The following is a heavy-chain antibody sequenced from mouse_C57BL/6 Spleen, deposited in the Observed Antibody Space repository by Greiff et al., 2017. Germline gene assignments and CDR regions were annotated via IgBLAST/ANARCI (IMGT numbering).Heavy chain of an antibody. V-gene: IGHV1-64*01. CDR1: GYTFTSYW. Sequence: VQLQQPGAELVKPGASVKLSCKASGYTFTSYWMHWVKQRPGQGLEWIGMIHPNSGSTNSNEKFKSKATLTVDKSSSTAYMQLSSLTSEDSAVNYCARDGYYLPFAYWGKGTLVTVSA. D-gene: IGHD2-3*01. CDR3: ARDGYYLPFAY. CDR2: IHPNSGST. J-gene: IGHJ3*01.